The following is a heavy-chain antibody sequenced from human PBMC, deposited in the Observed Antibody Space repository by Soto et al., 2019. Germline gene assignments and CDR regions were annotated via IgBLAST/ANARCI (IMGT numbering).Heavy chain of an antibody. J-gene: IGHJ4*02. CDR1: GFTFSSYW. D-gene: IGHD1-7*01. CDR3: ARDLTGTTAY. CDR2: INSDGSST. Sequence: GGSLRLSCAASGFTFSSYWRHWVRQAPGKGLLCVSRINSDGSSTSYADSVKGRFTISRDNAKNTLYLQMNSLRAEDTAVYYCARDLTGTTAYWGQGTLVTVYS. V-gene: IGHV3-74*01.